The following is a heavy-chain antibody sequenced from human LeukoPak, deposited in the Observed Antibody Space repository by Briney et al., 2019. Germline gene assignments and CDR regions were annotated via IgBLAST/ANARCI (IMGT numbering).Heavy chain of an antibody. J-gene: IGHJ5*02. D-gene: IGHD3-3*01. CDR1: GGTFSSYA. V-gene: IGHV1-69*13. CDR2: IIPIFGTA. CDR3: AREGSEIFGVVEVLSWFDP. Sequence: SVKVSCKASGGTFSSYAISWVRQAPGQGLEWMGGIIPIFGTANYAQKFQGRVTITADESTSTAYMELSSLRSEDTAVYYCAREGSEIFGVVEVLSWFDPWGQGTLVTVSS.